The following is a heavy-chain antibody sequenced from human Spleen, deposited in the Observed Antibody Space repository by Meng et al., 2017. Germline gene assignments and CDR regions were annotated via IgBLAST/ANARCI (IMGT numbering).Heavy chain of an antibody. CDR2: VYSNGNT. V-gene: IGHV4-31*03. Sequence: QWQLQEPGPGLVKPSQTLSLTCTVSGASISSGGYFWSWIRQHPGKGLEWIGYVYSNGNTYYNPSLKSRVTISVDTSANQFSLNLWSVTAADTAVYFCARRDGDYNRFDYWGQGMLVTVSS. J-gene: IGHJ4*02. CDR1: GASISSGGYF. CDR3: ARRDGDYNRFDY. D-gene: IGHD4-17*01.